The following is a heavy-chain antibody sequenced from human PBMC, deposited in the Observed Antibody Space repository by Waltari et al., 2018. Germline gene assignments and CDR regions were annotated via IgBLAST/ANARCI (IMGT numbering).Heavy chain of an antibody. V-gene: IGHV1-69*01. J-gene: IGHJ4*02. CDR3: ARAPSSGYYFDD. CDR2: IIRSLGTA. CDR1: GGTFSSSA. Sequence: QVQLVQSGAEVKKPGSSVQVSCKASGGTFSSSAIRWVRQAPGQGLEWKGGIIRSLGTANYARKFQGRVTMTADESTSTAYMELSSLGSEDTAVYYCARAPSSGYYFDDWGQGTLVSVSS. D-gene: IGHD3-22*01.